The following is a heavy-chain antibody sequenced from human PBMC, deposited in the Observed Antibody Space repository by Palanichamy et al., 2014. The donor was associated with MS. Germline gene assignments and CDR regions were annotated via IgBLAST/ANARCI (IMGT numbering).Heavy chain of an antibody. V-gene: IGHV1-69*04. CDR1: GGTSTSYT. CDR2: IIPIRDIA. J-gene: IGHJ4*02. D-gene: IGHD3-22*01. Sequence: QVLLVQSGAEVKKPGSSVKVSCKASGGTSTSYTISWVRQAPGQGLEWMGRIIPIRDIANYAQKFQGSVTITADKSTSTAYMEPTSLISEDTAMYYCAGANYFDSNGLPGYWGQGTPVTVSS. CDR3: AGANYFDSNGLPGY.